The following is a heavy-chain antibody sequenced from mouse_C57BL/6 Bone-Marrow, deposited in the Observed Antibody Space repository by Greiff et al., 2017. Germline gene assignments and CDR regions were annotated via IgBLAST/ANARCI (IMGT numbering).Heavy chain of an antibody. CDR2: IDPSDSYT. J-gene: IGHJ4*01. Sequence: QVQLQQPGAELVRPGTSVKLSCKASGYTFTSYWMHWVKQRPGQGLEWIGVIDPSDSYTNYNQKFKGKATLTVDTSSSTAYMQLSSLTSEDSAVYYGAIPRLLFMDYWGQGTSVTVSS. D-gene: IGHD2-10*01. V-gene: IGHV1-59*01. CDR3: AIPRLLFMDY. CDR1: GYTFTSYW.